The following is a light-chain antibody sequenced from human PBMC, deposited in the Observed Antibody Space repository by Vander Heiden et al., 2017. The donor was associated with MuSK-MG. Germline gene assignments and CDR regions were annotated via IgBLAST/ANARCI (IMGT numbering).Light chain of an antibody. CDR3: QGNNSTPPFT. V-gene: IGKV1-27*01. Sequence: DIQMTQSPSSLSASVGDRVTITCRASQGISNYLAWYQQKPGKGLKLLIYAASTLQSGVPSRFSGSGYGTGFTLTISIRQPEDVAPYYCQGNNSTPPFTFGQGTRVEIK. CDR1: QGISNY. CDR2: AAS. J-gene: IGKJ5*01.